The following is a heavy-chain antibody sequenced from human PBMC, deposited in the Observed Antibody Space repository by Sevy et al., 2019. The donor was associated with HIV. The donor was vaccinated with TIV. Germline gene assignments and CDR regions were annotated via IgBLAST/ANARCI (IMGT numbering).Heavy chain of an antibody. J-gene: IGHJ4*02. Sequence: GGSLRLSCTTSGFIFDDYAMSWFRQAPGKGLEWVAFITRNSYEAYGGTTDYAASVKGRFIISRDDSKSIAYLQMNSLNTEDTAVYYFARGLATADTPEYYFDSWGQGTLVTVSS. V-gene: IGHV3-49*03. CDR2: ITRNSYEAYGGTT. CDR1: GFIFDDYA. CDR3: ARGLATADTPEYYFDS. D-gene: IGHD5-12*01.